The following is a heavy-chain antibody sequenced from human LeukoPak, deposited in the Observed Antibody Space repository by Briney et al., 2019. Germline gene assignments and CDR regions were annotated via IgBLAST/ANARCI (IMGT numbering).Heavy chain of an antibody. J-gene: IGHJ4*02. Sequence: ASVKVSCKASGYTFTGYYMHWVRQAPGQGLEWMGWINPNSGGTNYAQKFQGRVTMTRDTSISTAYMELSRLRSDDTAVYYCARDQLRSACYYDSSGYYWFGYWGQGTLVTVSS. D-gene: IGHD3-22*01. CDR3: ARDQLRSACYYDSSGYYWFGY. V-gene: IGHV1-2*02. CDR2: INPNSGGT. CDR1: GYTFTGYY.